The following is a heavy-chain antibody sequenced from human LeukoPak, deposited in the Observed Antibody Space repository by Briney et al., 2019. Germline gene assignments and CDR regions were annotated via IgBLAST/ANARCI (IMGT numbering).Heavy chain of an antibody. J-gene: IGHJ4*02. CDR3: ARDDYYDSSGRYTVGFDY. Sequence: GGCLRLSCAASGFTFNSYAMHWVRQAPGKGLEWVAIISFDGSNEYYADSVKGRFAISRDNSKNTLYLQMNSLRAEDTAVYYCARDDYYDSSGRYTVGFDYWGQGILVTVSS. CDR2: ISFDGSNE. CDR1: GFTFNSYA. V-gene: IGHV3-30*09. D-gene: IGHD3-22*01.